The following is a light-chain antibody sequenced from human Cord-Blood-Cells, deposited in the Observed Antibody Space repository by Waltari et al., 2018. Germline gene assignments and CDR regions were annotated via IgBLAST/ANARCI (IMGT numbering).Light chain of an antibody. J-gene: IGLJ1*01. V-gene: IGLV1-44*01. CDR3: AAWDDSLNGLYV. CDR1: SSNIGSNT. CDR2: SNN. Sequence: QSVLTQPPSASGTPGQRVTISCSGSSSNIGSNTVNLYQQLPGTAPKLLIYSNNQRPSGVPDRFSGSKSGTSASLAIGGLQSEDEADYYCAAWDDSLNGLYVFGTGTKVTVL.